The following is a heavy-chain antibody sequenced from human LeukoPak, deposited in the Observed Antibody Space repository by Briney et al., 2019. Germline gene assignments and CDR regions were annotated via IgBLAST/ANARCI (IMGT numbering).Heavy chain of an antibody. Sequence: PSETLSLTCTVSGGSISSYYWSWIRQPAGKGLEWIGRIYTSGSTNYNPSLKSRVTMSVDTSKNQFSLKLSSVTAADTAMYYCVKSNSRYQPWTLDIWGRGTMVTVS. D-gene: IGHD2-2*01. CDR2: IYTSGST. CDR1: GGSISSYY. V-gene: IGHV4-4*07. CDR3: VKSNSRYQPWTLDI. J-gene: IGHJ3*02.